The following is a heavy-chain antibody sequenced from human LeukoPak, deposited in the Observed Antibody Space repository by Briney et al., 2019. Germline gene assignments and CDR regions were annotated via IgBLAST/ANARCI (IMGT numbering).Heavy chain of an antibody. CDR2: IKQDGSEK. J-gene: IGHJ4*02. D-gene: IGHD4-17*01. CDR3: VYSGDYEKGY. V-gene: IGHV3-7*01. Sequence: GGSLRLSCAASGFTFSSYWMSWVRQAPGKGLEWVANIKQDGSEKYHVDSVKGRFTISRDNAKNTLYLQMNSLRAEDTAVYYCVYSGDYEKGYWGQGTLVSVSS. CDR1: GFTFSSYW.